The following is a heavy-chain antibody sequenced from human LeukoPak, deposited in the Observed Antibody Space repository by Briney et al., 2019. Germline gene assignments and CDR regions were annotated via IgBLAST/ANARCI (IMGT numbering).Heavy chain of an antibody. Sequence: GGSLRLSCAAFGFTFRSYAMSWVRQAPGRGLEWLAKIKQDGSEKYYVDSVKGRFTISRDNAKNSLYLQMNSLRAEDTAVYYCARGIVVVPAAIPYFDYWGQGTLVTVSS. V-gene: IGHV3-7*01. D-gene: IGHD2-2*01. CDR1: GFTFRSYA. CDR3: ARGIVVVPAAIPYFDY. J-gene: IGHJ4*02. CDR2: IKQDGSEK.